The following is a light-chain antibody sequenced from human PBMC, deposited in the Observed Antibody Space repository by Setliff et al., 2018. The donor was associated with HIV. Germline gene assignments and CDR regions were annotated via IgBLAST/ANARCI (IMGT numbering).Light chain of an antibody. V-gene: IGLV2-14*03. CDR3: CSYTSSNTLL. CDR1: SSDVGGYNY. J-gene: IGLJ2*01. Sequence: QSVLTQPASVSGSPGQSITISCTGTSSDVGGYNYVSWYQQHPGKAPKLMICDVTNRPSGVSDRFSGSKSSNTASLTISGLQAEDEADYYCCSYTSSNTLLFGGGTKVTVL. CDR2: DVT.